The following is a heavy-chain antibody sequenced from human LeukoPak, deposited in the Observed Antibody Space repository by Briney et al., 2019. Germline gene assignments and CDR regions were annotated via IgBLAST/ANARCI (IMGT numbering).Heavy chain of an antibody. V-gene: IGHV4-4*07. CDR1: VGSLSSYY. CDR3: ARDLRYAFWRVYEY. CDR2: IYTSGST. D-gene: IGHD3-3*01. J-gene: IGHJ4*02. Sequence: LETLSLTCTVSVGSLSSYYWSCIRQPAGKGLECIGRIYTSGSTNYNPSLKSRVTMSVDTSKNQFSLKLSSVTATDTAVYYCARDLRYAFWRVYEYWGQGTLVTVSS.